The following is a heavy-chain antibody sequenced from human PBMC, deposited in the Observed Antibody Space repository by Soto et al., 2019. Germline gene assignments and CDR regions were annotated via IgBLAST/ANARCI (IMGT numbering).Heavy chain of an antibody. J-gene: IGHJ4*02. CDR2: INTYNGAT. Sequence: QIQLVQSGAAVKKPGASVKVSCKVSGYSLTSYGISWVRQAPGQGLEWMGWINTYNGATNYAQNLQGRVTMTTDKSTSTAYMELRSLRSDDTAVYFCARYCSGGSCHKGVPDYWGQGTLVTVSS. V-gene: IGHV1-18*01. CDR1: GYSLTSYG. D-gene: IGHD2-15*01. CDR3: ARYCSGGSCHKGVPDY.